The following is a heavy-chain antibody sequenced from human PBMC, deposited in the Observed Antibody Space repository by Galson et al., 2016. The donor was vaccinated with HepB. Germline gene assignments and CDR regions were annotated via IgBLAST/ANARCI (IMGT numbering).Heavy chain of an antibody. CDR2: ISGSGGTT. CDR3: AKSGKHLWGIDY. D-gene: IGHD7-27*01. CDR1: GFTFSSYA. J-gene: IGHJ4*02. V-gene: IGHV3-23*01. Sequence: SLRLSCAASGFTFSSYAMSWVRQAPGKGLEWVSAISGSGGTTYYADSVKGRFTISRDNSKNTLYVQMNSLRAEDMAVYYCAKSGKHLWGIDYWGQGALVPV.